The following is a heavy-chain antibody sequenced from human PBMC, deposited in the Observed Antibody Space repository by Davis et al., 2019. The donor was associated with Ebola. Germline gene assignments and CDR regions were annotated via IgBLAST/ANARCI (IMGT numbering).Heavy chain of an antibody. J-gene: IGHJ6*03. CDR1: GDTFSNFG. V-gene: IGHV1-69*13. D-gene: IGHD5/OR15-5a*01. CDR2: FIPFFRTA. Sequence: AASVKVSCKASGDTFSNFGLSWVRQAPGQGLEWMGGFIPFFRTATYAQKFQDRVTITADESTSTAAMELRSLRFDDTAVYYCARTYVEIVSMGTFRNSFHYLDVWGKGTTVTVSS. CDR3: ARTYVEIVSMGTFRNSFHYLDV.